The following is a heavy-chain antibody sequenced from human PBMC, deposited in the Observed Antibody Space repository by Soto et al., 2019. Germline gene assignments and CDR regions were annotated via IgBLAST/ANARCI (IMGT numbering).Heavy chain of an antibody. V-gene: IGHV3-30-3*01. CDR3: ARQSGYYFDS. Sequence: QVQLVESGGGVVQPGRSLRLSCAASGFTFNSYTMHWVRQAPGKGLEWVAVISYDGNNKYYADSVKGRFTISRDNSKNTLYLQMNSLRAEDTAVYYCARQSGYYFDSWGQGTLVTVSS. D-gene: IGHD3-3*01. CDR1: GFTFNSYT. CDR2: ISYDGNNK. J-gene: IGHJ4*02.